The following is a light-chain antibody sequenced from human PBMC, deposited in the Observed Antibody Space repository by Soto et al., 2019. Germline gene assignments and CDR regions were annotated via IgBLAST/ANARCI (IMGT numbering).Light chain of an antibody. CDR2: LAS. Sequence: LVVTQSPRSLPVTPGEPASMSCRATQSLPSNGINYLHWYLQKPGQPPQLLIYLASNRASGVPDRFSGSGSGTEYTLKISRVEAEDVGVYYCMQSLQKPSTLGPGTKVDMK. V-gene: IGKV2-28*01. CDR3: MQSLQKPST. J-gene: IGKJ3*01. CDR1: QSLPSNGINY.